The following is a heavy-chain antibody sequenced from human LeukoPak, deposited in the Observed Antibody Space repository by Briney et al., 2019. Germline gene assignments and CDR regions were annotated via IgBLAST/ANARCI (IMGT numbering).Heavy chain of an antibody. D-gene: IGHD3-22*01. CDR2: IKSDGSDI. V-gene: IGHV3-7*02. Sequence: GGSLRLSCAASGFTFGGFSMTWVRQAPGKGLEWVAKIKSDGSDIYYVDSVKGRFTISRDNAKNSLCLQMDSLRAEDTAVYYCARAPSYYYESSGFYLDYWGQGTLVTVSS. J-gene: IGHJ4*02. CDR1: GFTFGGFS. CDR3: ARAPSYYYESSGFYLDY.